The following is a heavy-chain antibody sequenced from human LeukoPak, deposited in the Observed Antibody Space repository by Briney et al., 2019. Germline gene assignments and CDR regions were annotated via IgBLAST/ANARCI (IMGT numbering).Heavy chain of an antibody. CDR3: ARGYSGYSYVYYFDY. CDR1: GGSFSGYY. Sequence: SETLSLTCAVYGGSFSGYYWSWIRQPPGKGLEWIGEINHSGSTNYNPSLKSRVTISVDTSKNQFSLKLSSVTAADTAVYYCARGYSGYSYVYYFDYWGQGTLVTVSS. CDR2: INHSGST. D-gene: IGHD5-18*01. V-gene: IGHV4-34*01. J-gene: IGHJ4*02.